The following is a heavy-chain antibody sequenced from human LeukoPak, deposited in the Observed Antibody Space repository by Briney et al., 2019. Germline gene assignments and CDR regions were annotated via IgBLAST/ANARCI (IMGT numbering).Heavy chain of an antibody. CDR2: VLYSGTT. CDR3: AGQQLERGEDH. V-gene: IGHV4-59*08. Sequence: SETLSLTCTISGGSINDCYWSWIRQPAGKGLEWIGYVLYSGTTNYNPSLKSRVSISLDTSKNQFSLMVNSVTAADTAVYFCAGQQLERGEDHWGQGTLVIVSS. D-gene: IGHD1-1*01. CDR1: GGSINDCY. J-gene: IGHJ4*02.